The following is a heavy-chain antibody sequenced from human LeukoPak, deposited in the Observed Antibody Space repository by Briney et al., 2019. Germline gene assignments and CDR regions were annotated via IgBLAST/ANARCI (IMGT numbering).Heavy chain of an antibody. CDR1: GFSVSSNY. V-gene: IGHV3-66*01. D-gene: IGHD2-2*01. CDR3: ARVREYQLLNYFDY. Sequence: GGSLRLSCAASGFSVSSNYMSWVRQAPGKGLEWVSVIYSGGSTYYADSVKGRFTISRDNSKNTLYLQMNSLRAEDTAVYYCARVREYQLLNYFDYWGQGTLVTVSS. J-gene: IGHJ4*02. CDR2: IYSGGST.